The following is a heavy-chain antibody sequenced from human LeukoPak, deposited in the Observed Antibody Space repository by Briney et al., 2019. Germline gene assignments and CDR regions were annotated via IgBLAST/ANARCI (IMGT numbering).Heavy chain of an antibody. CDR3: ARRVVDSSGYYYLDY. CDR2: IYPGDSDT. CDR1: GYSFTSYW. Sequence: GESLKISCKGSGYSFTSYWIGWVRQMPGKGLEWIGIIYPGDSDTRYSPSFQGQVTISADKSISTAYLQWSSLKASDTAMYYCARRVVDSSGYYYLDYWGQGTLVTVSS. D-gene: IGHD3-22*01. J-gene: IGHJ4*02. V-gene: IGHV5-51*01.